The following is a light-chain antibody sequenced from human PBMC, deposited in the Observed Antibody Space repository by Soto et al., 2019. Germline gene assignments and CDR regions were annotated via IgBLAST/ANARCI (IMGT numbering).Light chain of an antibody. CDR3: QQYNNWPIT. CDR2: GAS. J-gene: IGKJ5*01. Sequence: EIVMTQSPATLSVSPRERATLXXRASQSVSSNLAWYQQKPGQAPRXVIYGASTRATGIPARFSGSGSGTEFTLTISSLQSEDFAVYYCQQYNNWPITFGQGTRLEIK. CDR1: QSVSSN. V-gene: IGKV3-15*01.